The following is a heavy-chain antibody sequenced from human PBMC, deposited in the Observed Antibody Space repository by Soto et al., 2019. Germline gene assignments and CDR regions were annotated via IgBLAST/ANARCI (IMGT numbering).Heavy chain of an antibody. Sequence: EVQLVQSGAEVKKPGESLKISCKGSGYSFTSYWIGWLRQMPGKGLEWMGIIYPGDSDTRYSPSFQGQVTISADKSISIAHLQWTSLKSSDTAMYYCARRGRFGELLYRVWGQGSLVSVSS. CDR2: IYPGDSDT. CDR1: GYSFTSYW. CDR3: ARRGRFGELLYRV. J-gene: IGHJ4*02. V-gene: IGHV5-51*01. D-gene: IGHD3-10*01.